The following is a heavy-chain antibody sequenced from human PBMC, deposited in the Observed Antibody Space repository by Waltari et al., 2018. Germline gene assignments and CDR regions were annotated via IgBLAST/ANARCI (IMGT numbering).Heavy chain of an antibody. CDR3: ARSVRTYYYGSGKYRLDY. D-gene: IGHD3-10*01. J-gene: IGHJ4*02. CDR1: GGSISSYY. Sequence: QVQLQESGPGLVKPSETLSLTCTVSGGSISSYYWSWIRQPPGKGLELIGYISSPGSTDYNPSLKSRVTISVDTSKNQFSLKLSSVTAADTAVYYCARSVRTYYYGSGKYRLDYWGQGTLVTVSS. V-gene: IGHV4-59*01. CDR2: ISSPGST.